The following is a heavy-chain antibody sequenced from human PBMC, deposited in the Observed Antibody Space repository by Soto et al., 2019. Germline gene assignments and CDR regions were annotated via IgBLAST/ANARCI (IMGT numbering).Heavy chain of an antibody. Sequence: SAEVSCRASAGTFISYAIRWVRQAPGQGLEWIGGIIPIFGTANYAQKFQGRVTITADESTSTAYMELSSLRSEDTAVYYCAAQSSSRYYYYGMDVWGQGTTVTVSS. D-gene: IGHD6-6*01. CDR3: AAQSSSRYYYYGMDV. V-gene: IGHV1-69*13. J-gene: IGHJ6*02. CDR1: AGTFISYA. CDR2: IIPIFGTA.